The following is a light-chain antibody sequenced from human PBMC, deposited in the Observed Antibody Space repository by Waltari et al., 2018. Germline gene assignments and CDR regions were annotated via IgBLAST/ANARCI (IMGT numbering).Light chain of an antibody. CDR3: YAAADNNLGV. CDR1: VLANKY. V-gene: IGLV3-27*01. J-gene: IGLJ3*02. Sequence: SFELTQTSSLSVSPGQTVRITCSGDVLANKYARWFQQKPGQAPVLIISRDTERPSGFLERFSGSSSGTTVTLTIRGAQAEDEADYYCYAAADNNLGVFGGGTKVTVL. CDR2: RDT.